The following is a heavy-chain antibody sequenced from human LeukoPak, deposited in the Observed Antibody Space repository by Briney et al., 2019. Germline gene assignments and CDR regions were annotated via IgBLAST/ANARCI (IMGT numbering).Heavy chain of an antibody. CDR3: ARDDHLSIVGATANDAFDI. D-gene: IGHD1-26*01. J-gene: IGHJ3*02. Sequence: PGGSLRLSCAASGFTFSDYYMSWIRQAPGKGLEWVSYISSSSSTIYYADSVKGRFTISRDNAKNSLYLQMNSLRAEDTAVYYCARDDHLSIVGATANDAFDIWGQGTMVTVSS. CDR2: ISSSSSTI. V-gene: IGHV3-11*04. CDR1: GFTFSDYY.